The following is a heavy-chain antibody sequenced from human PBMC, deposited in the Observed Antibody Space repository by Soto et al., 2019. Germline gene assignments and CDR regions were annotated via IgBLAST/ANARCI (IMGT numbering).Heavy chain of an antibody. J-gene: IGHJ4*02. D-gene: IGHD6-13*01. V-gene: IGHV4-4*02. CDR2: IYHSGGT. CDR1: GGSISSSNW. CDR3: ARVSSGSSSWYFDY. Sequence: QVQLQESGPGLVKPSGTLSLTCGVSGGSISSSNWWSWVRQPPGKGLEWIGEIYHSGGTNYNPFRKSRVTISVDKSKNQFSLRLSSVTAADTAIYYCARVSSGSSSWYFDYWGQGTLVTVSS.